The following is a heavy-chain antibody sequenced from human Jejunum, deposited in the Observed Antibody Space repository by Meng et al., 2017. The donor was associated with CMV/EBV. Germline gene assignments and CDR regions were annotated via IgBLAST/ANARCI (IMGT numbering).Heavy chain of an antibody. V-gene: IGHV4-4*07. CDR2: FYSSDTY. CDR1: GGSINNYY. D-gene: IGHD1-26*01. Sequence: QVQLQESGPGLVKPSETLSLTGTVSGGSINNYYWSWIRQSAGKGLEWIGRFYSSDTYNYHPSLNSRVTMSLDTSKKQFSLILSSVTAADTARYYCARGPGASTREGFDHWGLGTLVTVSS. J-gene: IGHJ4*02. CDR3: ARGPGASTREGFDH.